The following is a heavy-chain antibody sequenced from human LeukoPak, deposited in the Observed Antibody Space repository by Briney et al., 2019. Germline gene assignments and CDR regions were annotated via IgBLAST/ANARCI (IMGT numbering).Heavy chain of an antibody. CDR3: ARGRYCSADICSGGDAFDI. CDR2: IYTRGST. V-gene: IGHV4-4*07. J-gene: IGHJ3*02. D-gene: IGHD2-15*01. Sequence: SETLSLTCTVSGGSINNYYWSWIRQPAGKGLDWIGRIYTRGSTNYNPSLKSRVTMSVDTSKNQFSLKLSSVTAADTAVYYCARGRYCSADICSGGDAFDIWGQGTMVSVSS. CDR1: GGSINNYY.